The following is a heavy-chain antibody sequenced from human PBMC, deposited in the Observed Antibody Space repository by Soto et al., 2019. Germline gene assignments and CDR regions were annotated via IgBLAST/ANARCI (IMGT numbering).Heavy chain of an antibody. CDR3: ARGRGYGDYFYFDC. Sequence: EVQLVESGGGLVQPGGSLRLSCAASGFTFSSYWIHWVRQAPGKGLVWVSRIGSDGSPTRYADSVKGRFTISRDNAKNTLYLQMSSLRAEDTAVYYCARGRGYGDYFYFDCWGQGTLVTVSS. J-gene: IGHJ4*02. D-gene: IGHD4-17*01. CDR2: IGSDGSPT. CDR1: GFTFSSYW. V-gene: IGHV3-74*01.